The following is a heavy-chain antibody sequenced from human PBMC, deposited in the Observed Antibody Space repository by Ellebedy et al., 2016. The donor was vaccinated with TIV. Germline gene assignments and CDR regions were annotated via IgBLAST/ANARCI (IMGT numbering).Heavy chain of an antibody. Sequence: GESLKISCKASGYSFTSNWIGWVRQMPGKGLEWVGIIYPGNSDTRYSPSFKGQVTISADKSISTAYLQWRSLKASDTAMYYCARGPLTGNPVDYWGQGTLVTVSS. V-gene: IGHV5-51*01. CDR3: ARGPLTGNPVDY. J-gene: IGHJ4*02. CDR2: IYPGNSDT. CDR1: GYSFTSNW. D-gene: IGHD3-9*01.